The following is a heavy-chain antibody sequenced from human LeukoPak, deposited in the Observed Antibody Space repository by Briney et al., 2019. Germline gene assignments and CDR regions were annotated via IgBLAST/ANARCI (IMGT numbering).Heavy chain of an antibody. CDR1: GFNFNTHG. CDR2: IPYDGSDK. CDR3: AKDEYSGSYLTTLFDY. V-gene: IGHV3-30*02. D-gene: IGHD1-26*01. Sequence: PGGSLRLSCVASGFNFNTHGMHWVRQAPGKGLEWVAFIPYDGSDKYYADSVKGRFTISRDNSKNTLYLQMNSLRAEDTAVYYCAKDEYSGSYLTTLFDYWGQGTLVTVSS. J-gene: IGHJ4*02.